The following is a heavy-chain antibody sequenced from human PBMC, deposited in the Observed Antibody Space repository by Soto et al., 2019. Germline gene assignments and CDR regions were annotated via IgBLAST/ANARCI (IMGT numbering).Heavy chain of an antibody. V-gene: IGHV3-49*03. J-gene: IGHJ6*03. CDR2: IRSEACGQTT. Sequence: PGGSLRLSCTASGFTFGDYAMRWIRQAPGKGLEWIGVIRSEACGQTTEDAASGKGRITISRDDSKSIAYLQMNSLKTEDRAVNYCTRERYCSSTSCYFYYYYMDVWGKGTTVTVS. CDR3: TRERYCSSTSCYFYYYYMDV. D-gene: IGHD2-2*01. CDR1: GFTFGDYA.